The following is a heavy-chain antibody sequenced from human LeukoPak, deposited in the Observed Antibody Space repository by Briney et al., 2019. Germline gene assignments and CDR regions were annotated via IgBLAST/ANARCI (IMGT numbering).Heavy chain of an antibody. J-gene: IGHJ5*02. V-gene: IGHV4-59*01. CDR1: GGSSTTYY. CDR2: IYYSGSA. CDR3: ATGVAADRPLRS. Sequence: PSETLSLTCTVSGGSSTTYYNWIRQPPGKGLEWIGYIYYSGSANYSPSLMSRVTISLDTSKNHFSLELSSVTAADTAVYYCATGVAADRPLRSWGQGILVTVSS. D-gene: IGHD6-19*01.